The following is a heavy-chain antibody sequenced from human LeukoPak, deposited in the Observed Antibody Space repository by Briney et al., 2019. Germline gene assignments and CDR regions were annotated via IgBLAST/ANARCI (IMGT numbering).Heavy chain of an antibody. Sequence: GGSLRLSCAVSGITLSNYGMSWVRQAPGKGLEWVSFISDRGGSTYYADSVKGRFTISRDNSKNTLYLQMNSLRAEDTAVYYCAKDLLWFGEFTFDYWGQGTLVTVSS. CDR2: ISDRGGST. CDR3: AKDLLWFGEFTFDY. CDR1: GITLSNYG. V-gene: IGHV3-23*01. J-gene: IGHJ4*02. D-gene: IGHD3-10*01.